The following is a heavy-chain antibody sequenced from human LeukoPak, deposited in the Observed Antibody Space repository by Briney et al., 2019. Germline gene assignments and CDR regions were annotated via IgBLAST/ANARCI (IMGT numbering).Heavy chain of an antibody. D-gene: IGHD5-18*01. J-gene: IGHJ4*02. CDR1: GGSLEHYF. CDR3: ASHRRSHGAEY. CDR2: VYYTGST. V-gene: IGHV4-59*01. Sequence: PSETLCLTCTVSGGSLEHYFWSWIRQPPGKGLEFIGYVYYTGSTDYSPSLKSRLTISADTSKNQFSLKLRSVTAADTAVYYCASHRRSHGAEYWGQGTLVTVSS.